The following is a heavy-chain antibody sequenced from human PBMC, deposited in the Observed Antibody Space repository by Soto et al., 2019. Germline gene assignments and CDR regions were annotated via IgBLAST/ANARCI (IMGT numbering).Heavy chain of an antibody. D-gene: IGHD6-13*01. CDR1: GDTFSRFA. V-gene: IGHV1-69*01. J-gene: IGHJ2*01. Sequence: QVQLVQSGADVKKPASSVKVSCKASGDTFSRFAFSWVRQAPGQGLEWMGQIVPMFATTEYAQKFQGRVTISADESTSTAYMELISLRSEDTAIYYCARERAASGGTGRYFELWGRGTLVAVSS. CDR2: IVPMFATT. CDR3: ARERAASGGTGRYFEL.